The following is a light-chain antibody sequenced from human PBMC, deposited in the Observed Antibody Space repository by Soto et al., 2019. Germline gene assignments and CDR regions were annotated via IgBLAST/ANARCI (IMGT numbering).Light chain of an antibody. CDR2: GAS. Sequence: EIVLTQSPATLSVSPGNRATLSCRASQSVNSDLAWYQQKPGQAPRLLIYGASTRATGTPTRFSGSVSGTEFTLTISSLQSEDFAVYFCQQYNNWPPYTFGQGTKVDIK. CDR1: QSVNSD. J-gene: IGKJ2*01. CDR3: QQYNNWPPYT. V-gene: IGKV3-15*01.